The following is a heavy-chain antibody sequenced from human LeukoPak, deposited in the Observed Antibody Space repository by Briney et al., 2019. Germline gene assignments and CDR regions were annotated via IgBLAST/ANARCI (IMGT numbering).Heavy chain of an antibody. D-gene: IGHD3-10*01. Sequence: KTSETLSLTCTVSGGSISSSSYYWGWIRQPPGKGLEWIGSIYYSGSTYYNPSLKSRVTISVDTSKNQFSLKLSSVTAADTAVYYCARGGYYGSGSYSPFDYWGQGTLVTVSS. V-gene: IGHV4-39*07. CDR3: ARGGYYGSGSYSPFDY. J-gene: IGHJ4*02. CDR1: GGSISSSSYY. CDR2: IYYSGST.